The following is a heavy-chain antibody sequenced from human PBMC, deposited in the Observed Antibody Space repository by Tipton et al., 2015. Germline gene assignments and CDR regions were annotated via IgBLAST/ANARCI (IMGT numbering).Heavy chain of an antibody. CDR3: VRRARRVGSHSYPYSFDY. CDR2: IYPGDSET. Sequence: VQLVQSGAEVKKPGESLKISCKGSGYIFTSFWIGWVRQMPGKGLEWMGTIYPGDSETRYNPSFQGQVTISADKSITTAYLQWRGLKASDTAMYYCVRRARRVGSHSYPYSFDYWGQGTLVPVSS. D-gene: IGHD1-26*01. V-gene: IGHV5-51*01. J-gene: IGHJ4*02. CDR1: GYIFTSFW.